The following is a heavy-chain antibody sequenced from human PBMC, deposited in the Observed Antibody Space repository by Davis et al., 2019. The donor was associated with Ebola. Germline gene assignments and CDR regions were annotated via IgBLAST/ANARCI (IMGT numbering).Heavy chain of an antibody. Sequence: SETLSLTCSVFGGSMRGYNWGWIRQPPGKGLEWIGYIYYSGSTNYNPSLKSRVTISVDTSKNQFSLKLSSVTAADTAVYYCARGSGPSAYWGQGTLVTVSS. J-gene: IGHJ4*02. CDR1: GGSMRGYN. D-gene: IGHD1-26*01. V-gene: IGHV4-59*01. CDR3: ARGSGPSAY. CDR2: IYYSGST.